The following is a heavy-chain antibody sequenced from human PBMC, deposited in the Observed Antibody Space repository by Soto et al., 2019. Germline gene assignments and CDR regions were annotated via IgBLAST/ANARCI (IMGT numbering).Heavy chain of an antibody. J-gene: IGHJ6*02. Sequence: ASLKVSCKASGYTFTSYYMHWVRQAPGQGREWMGIINPSGGSTSYAQKFQGRVTMTRDTSTSTVYMELSSLRSEDTAVYYCARSPRAGIVVVPAALSRYGMDVWGQGXTVTVSS. CDR2: INPSGGST. CDR3: ARSPRAGIVVVPAALSRYGMDV. V-gene: IGHV1-46*01. CDR1: GYTFTSYY. D-gene: IGHD2-2*01.